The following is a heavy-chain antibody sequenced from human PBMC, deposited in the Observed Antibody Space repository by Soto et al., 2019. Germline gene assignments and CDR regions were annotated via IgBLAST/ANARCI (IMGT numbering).Heavy chain of an antibody. Sequence: ASVKVSCKASGYTFTDHCIHWVRQAPGQGLEWMGWINPNSGVTHYAQTFQGRVTVTRDTSISTAYMELSRLRSDETAVYYCARDWYYFRGMDVWGQGTTVTVSS. V-gene: IGHV1-2*02. CDR1: GYTFTDHC. CDR2: INPNSGVT. D-gene: IGHD3-10*01. J-gene: IGHJ6*02. CDR3: ARDWYYFRGMDV.